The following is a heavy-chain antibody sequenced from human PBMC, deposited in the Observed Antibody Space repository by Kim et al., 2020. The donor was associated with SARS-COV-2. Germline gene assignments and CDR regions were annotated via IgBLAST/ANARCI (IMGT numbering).Heavy chain of an antibody. CDR3: AKRRSRWYTFDC. Sequence: YADSVTGRFTHSIDKSKNTLYLQMNSLRAEDTAVYYCAKRRSRWYTFDCWGQGTLVTVSS. J-gene: IGHJ4*02. D-gene: IGHD6-13*01. V-gene: IGHV3-23*01.